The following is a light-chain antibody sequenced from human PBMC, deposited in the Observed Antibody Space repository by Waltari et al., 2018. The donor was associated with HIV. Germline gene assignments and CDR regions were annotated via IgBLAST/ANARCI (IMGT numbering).Light chain of an antibody. CDR2: DDR. CDR1: NIGSKS. Sequence: GQTARIACGGNNIGSKSVHWYQQKPGQAPALVIYDDRDRPSGIPERFSGSNSGHTATLSIGRVEAGDEADYYCQVWESSSDHVVIGGGTKLTV. CDR3: QVWESSSDHVV. J-gene: IGLJ2*01. V-gene: IGLV3-21*02.